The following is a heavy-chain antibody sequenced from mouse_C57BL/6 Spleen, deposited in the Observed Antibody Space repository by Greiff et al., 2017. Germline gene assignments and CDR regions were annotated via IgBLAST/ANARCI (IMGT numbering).Heavy chain of an antibody. CDR1: GYAFSSYW. CDR2: IYPGDGDT. D-gene: IGHD4-1*01. V-gene: IGHV1-80*01. CDR3: ARDQTGGAMDY. J-gene: IGHJ4*01. Sequence: QVQLQQSGAELVKPGASVKISCKASGYAFSSYWMNWVKQRPGKGLEWIGQIYPGDGDTNYNGKFKGKATLTADKSSSTAYMQLSSLTSEDSAVYFCARDQTGGAMDYWGQGTSVTVSS.